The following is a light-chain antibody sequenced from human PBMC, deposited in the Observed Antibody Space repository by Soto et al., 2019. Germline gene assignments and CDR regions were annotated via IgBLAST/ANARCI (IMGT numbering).Light chain of an antibody. Sequence: EIVLTQSPATLSLSPGERATLACRASQSVGSYLAWYQHKPGQAPRLLIHDASNRATGIPARFSGSGYGTDFTLTISSLEAEESAVYYCQQRSNWPRGTFGQGTKLEIK. CDR2: DAS. CDR1: QSVGSY. V-gene: IGKV3-11*01. CDR3: QQRSNWPRGT. J-gene: IGKJ2*02.